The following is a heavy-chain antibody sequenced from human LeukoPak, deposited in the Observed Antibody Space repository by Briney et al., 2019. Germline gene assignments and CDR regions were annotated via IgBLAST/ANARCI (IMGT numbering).Heavy chain of an antibody. CDR3: AGLVKLELKTHTDY. V-gene: IGHV3-21*01. CDR1: GFTFSSYS. J-gene: IGHJ4*02. CDR2: ISSSSSYI. Sequence: KAGRSLRHSCAASGFTFSSYSMNWVRQAPGKGLEWVSSISSSSSYIYYADSVKGRFTISRDNAKNSLYLQMNSLRAEDTAVYYCAGLVKLELKTHTDYWGQGTLVTVSS. D-gene: IGHD1-7*01.